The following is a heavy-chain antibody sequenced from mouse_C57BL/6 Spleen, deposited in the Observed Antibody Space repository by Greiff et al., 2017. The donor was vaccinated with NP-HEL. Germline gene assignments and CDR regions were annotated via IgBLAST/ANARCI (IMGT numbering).Heavy chain of an antibody. Sequence: VQLKQSGPELVKPGASVKIPCKASGYTFTDYNMDWVKQSHGKSLEWIGDINPNNGGTIYNQKFKGKATLTVDKSSSTAYMELRSLTSEDTAVYYCARKGGLRGNFYFDYWGQGTTLTVSS. CDR2: INPNNGGT. V-gene: IGHV1-18*01. CDR3: ARKGGLRGNFYFDY. CDR1: GYTFTDYN. J-gene: IGHJ2*01. D-gene: IGHD2-4*01.